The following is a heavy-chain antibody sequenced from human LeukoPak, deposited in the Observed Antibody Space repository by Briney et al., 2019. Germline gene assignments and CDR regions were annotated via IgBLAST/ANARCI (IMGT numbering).Heavy chain of an antibody. J-gene: IGHJ6*02. CDR3: ARGSYGSGSYYRDYYYGMDV. CDR1: GFTFSSYD. D-gene: IGHD3-10*01. Sequence: PGGSLRLSCAASGFTFSSYDMHWVRPATGKGLEWVSAIGTAGDTYYPGSVKGRFTISRENAKNSLYLQMNSLRAGDTAVYDCARGSYGSGSYYRDYYYGMDVWGQGTTVTVSS. CDR2: IGTAGDT. V-gene: IGHV3-13*01.